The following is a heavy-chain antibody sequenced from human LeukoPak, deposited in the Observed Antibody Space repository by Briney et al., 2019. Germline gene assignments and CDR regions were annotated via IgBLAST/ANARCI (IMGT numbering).Heavy chain of an antibody. V-gene: IGHV3-23*01. CDR3: ARVGCTNGVCYTYYYYGMDV. CDR1: GFTFTSYS. CDR2: ISGGGGST. Sequence: GSLRLSCAASGFTFTSYSMNWVRQAPGKGLEWVSTISGGGGSTYYADSVKGRFTISRDNSKNTLYLQMNSLRAEDTAVYYCARVGCTNGVCYTYYYYGMDVWGQGTTVTVSS. D-gene: IGHD2-8*01. J-gene: IGHJ6*02.